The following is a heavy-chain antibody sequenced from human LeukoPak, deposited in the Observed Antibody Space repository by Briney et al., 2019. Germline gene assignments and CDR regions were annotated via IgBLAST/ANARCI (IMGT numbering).Heavy chain of an antibody. D-gene: IGHD3-10*01. CDR3: ARGQDKTYYYGSGSYLGGYYYYYGMDV. CDR1: GGSFSGYY. Sequence: PSETLSLTCAVYGGSFSGYYWSWIRQPPGKGLEWIGEINHSGSTNYNPSLKSRVTISVDTSKNQFSLKLSSVTAADTAVYYCARGQDKTYYYGSGSYLGGYYYYYGMDVWGQGTTVTVSS. J-gene: IGHJ6*02. CDR2: INHSGST. V-gene: IGHV4-34*01.